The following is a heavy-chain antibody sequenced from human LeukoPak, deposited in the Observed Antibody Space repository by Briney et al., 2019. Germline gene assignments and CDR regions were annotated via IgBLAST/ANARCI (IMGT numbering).Heavy chain of an antibody. V-gene: IGHV3-53*01. CDR1: GFTDSSNY. Sequence: GGSLRLSCAASGFTDSSNYMSWVRQAPGKGLEWVSVIYSGGSTYYADSVKGRFTISRDNSKNTLYLQMNSLRAEDTAVYYCARDHIFGVVIPTAMDVWGQGTTVTVSS. D-gene: IGHD3-3*02. CDR2: IYSGGST. CDR3: ARDHIFGVVIPTAMDV. J-gene: IGHJ6*02.